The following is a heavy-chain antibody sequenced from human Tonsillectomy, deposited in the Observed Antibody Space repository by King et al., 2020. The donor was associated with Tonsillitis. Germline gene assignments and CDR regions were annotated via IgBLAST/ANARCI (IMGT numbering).Heavy chain of an antibody. D-gene: IGHD6-13*01. CDR2: IYPDGST. Sequence: MQLQESGPGLVKPSGTLSLTCAVSGGSISSNYWWNWVRQSPGKGLEWKGEIYPDGSTNYNPSLKSRVTISLDKSKKQFSLKLISVTAADTAVYYCAGYRSIVIEYSHHWGQGTLVTVSS. J-gene: IGHJ1*01. CDR1: GGSISSNYW. CDR3: AGYRSIVIEYSHH. V-gene: IGHV4-4*02.